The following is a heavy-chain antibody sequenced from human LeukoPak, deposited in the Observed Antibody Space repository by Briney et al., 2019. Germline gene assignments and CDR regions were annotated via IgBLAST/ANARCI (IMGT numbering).Heavy chain of an antibody. CDR3: ARDFIYGSGSYYVDP. CDR1: GGSISSYY. D-gene: IGHD3-10*01. V-gene: IGHV4-4*07. CDR2: IYTSGST. J-gene: IGHJ5*02. Sequence: SETLSLTCTVSGGSISSYYWRWIPQPAGKGLEWIGRIYTSGSTNYNPSLKSRVTMSVDTSKNQFSLKLSSVTAADTAVYYCARDFIYGSGSYYVDPWGQGTLVTVSS.